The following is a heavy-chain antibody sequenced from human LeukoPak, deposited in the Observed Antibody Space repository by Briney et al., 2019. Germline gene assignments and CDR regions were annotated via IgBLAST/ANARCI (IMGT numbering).Heavy chain of an antibody. Sequence: PGGSLRLSCAASGFTFSTYWMHWVRHAPGKGLVWVSRICSDGSITGYADSVKGRFTISRDNAKNTLYLQMNSLRAEDTAVYYCARRLNYYLDYWGQGTLVTVSS. CDR1: GFTFSTYW. D-gene: IGHD3-10*01. CDR2: ICSDGSIT. J-gene: IGHJ4*02. CDR3: ARRLNYYLDY. V-gene: IGHV3-74*01.